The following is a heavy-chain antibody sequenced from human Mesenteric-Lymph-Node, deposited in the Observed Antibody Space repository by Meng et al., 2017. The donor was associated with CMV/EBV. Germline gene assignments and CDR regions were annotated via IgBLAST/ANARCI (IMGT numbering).Heavy chain of an antibody. CDR2: ISGSGGST. CDR1: GFTFSSYA. V-gene: IGHV3-23*01. D-gene: IGHD2-2*01. J-gene: IGHJ4*02. Sequence: GESLKISCAASGFTFSSYAMSWVRQAPGKGLEWVSAISGSGGSTYYADSVKGRFTISRDNSKNTLYLQMNSLRAEDTAVYYCAKVEYCSSTSCCDYWGQGTLVTVSS. CDR3: AKVEYCSSTSCCDY.